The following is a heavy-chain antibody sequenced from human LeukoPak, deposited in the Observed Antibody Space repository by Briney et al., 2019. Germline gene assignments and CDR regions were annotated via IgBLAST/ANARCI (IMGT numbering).Heavy chain of an antibody. J-gene: IGHJ3*02. CDR3: ARAVACTVYVAYDI. CDR1: GGTFSSYA. Sequence: SVKLSCKASGGTFSSYAISWVRQAPGQGLGWMGGIIPIFGTANYAQKFQGRVTITADESTSTAYMELSSLRSEDTAVYYCARAVACTVYVAYDIWGQGTMVTVSS. D-gene: IGHD6-19*01. V-gene: IGHV1-69*01. CDR2: IIPIFGTA.